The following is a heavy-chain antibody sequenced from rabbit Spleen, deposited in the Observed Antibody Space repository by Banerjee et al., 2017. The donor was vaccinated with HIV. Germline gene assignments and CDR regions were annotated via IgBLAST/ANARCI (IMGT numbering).Heavy chain of an antibody. J-gene: IGHJ3*01. V-gene: IGHV1S45*01. CDR2: NNTGGSGSG. CDR1: GFSFSSTYW. D-gene: IGHD1-1*01. CDR3: TRGDSGYGYIMARLSL. Sequence: EQLVESGGGLVQPEGSLTLTCTASGFSFSSTYWMCWVRQAPGKGLEWIGCNNTGGSGSGYYASWAKGRFAISKTSSTTVTLQMTSLTAADTATYLCTRGDSGYGYIMARLSLGGQGTLVTVS.